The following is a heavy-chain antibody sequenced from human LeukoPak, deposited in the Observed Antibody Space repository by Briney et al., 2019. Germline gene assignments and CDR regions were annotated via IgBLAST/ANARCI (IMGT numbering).Heavy chain of an antibody. V-gene: IGHV4-59*01. Sequence: PSETLSLTCTVSGGSISSYYWSWIRQPPGKGLEWIGYIYYSGSTNYNPSLKSRVTISVDTSKNQFSLKLSSVTAADTAVYYCARDIGLGGSYDNWGQGTLVTVSS. CDR2: IYYSGST. D-gene: IGHD3-10*01. CDR3: ARDIGLGGSYDN. J-gene: IGHJ4*02. CDR1: GGSISSYY.